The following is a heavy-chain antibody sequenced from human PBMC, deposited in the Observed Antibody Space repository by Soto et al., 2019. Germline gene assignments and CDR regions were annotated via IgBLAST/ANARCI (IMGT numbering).Heavy chain of an antibody. D-gene: IGHD3-16*01. J-gene: IGHJ4*02. CDR3: AHCRGRVASF. CDR1: GFSLSTRDVG. V-gene: IGHV2-5*02. Sequence: QITLNESGPTLVKPTQTLTLTCTFSGFSLSTRDVGVGWIRQPPGEALEWLGVVYWDDDKTYSPSLKSRLTITKAPSKNQVVLRMTKVDPGDTATYYCAHCRGRVASFWGQGTLVTVSS. CDR2: VYWDDDK.